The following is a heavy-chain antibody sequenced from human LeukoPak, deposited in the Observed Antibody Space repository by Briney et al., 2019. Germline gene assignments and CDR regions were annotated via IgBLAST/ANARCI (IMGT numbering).Heavy chain of an antibody. J-gene: IGHJ4*02. D-gene: IGHD4-11*01. CDR3: ARDRDYSNTERGFDY. CDR1: GYTFTDYY. V-gene: IGHV1-2*02. CDR2: INPNSRET. Sequence: ASEKVSCKTSGYTFTDYYIHWVRQAPGQGLEWMGWINPNSRETNSAQRFQGRVTMTGDTSISTAYMELSRLTSDDTAVYYCARDRDYSNTERGFDYWGQGTLVTVSS.